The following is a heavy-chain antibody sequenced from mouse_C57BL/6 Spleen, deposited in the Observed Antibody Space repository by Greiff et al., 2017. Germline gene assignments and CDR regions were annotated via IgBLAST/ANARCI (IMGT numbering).Heavy chain of an antibody. Sequence: QVQLQQPGAELVKPGASVKLSCKASGYTFTSYWMQWVKQRPGQGLEWIGEIDPSDSYTNYNQKFKGKATLTVDTSSSTAYMQRSSLASEDSAVYYCAAITTTFDYWGQGTTLTVSS. D-gene: IGHD1-2*01. V-gene: IGHV1-50*01. CDR3: AAITTTFDY. J-gene: IGHJ2*01. CDR2: IDPSDSYT. CDR1: GYTFTSYW.